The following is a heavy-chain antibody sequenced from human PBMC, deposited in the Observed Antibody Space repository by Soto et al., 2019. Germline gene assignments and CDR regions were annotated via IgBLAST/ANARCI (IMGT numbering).Heavy chain of an antibody. CDR2: ISGSADST. J-gene: IGHJ4*02. CDR1: GFTFRNYA. V-gene: IGHV3-23*01. D-gene: IGHD6-13*01. CDR3: ARVYSSSWYLGYYFDY. Sequence: EVQLLESGGNSVQPGGSLRLSCAASGFTFRNYAMTWVRQAPGRGLEWVSLISGSADSTFYADSLKGRFTISRDNSKSTLYLQVNSLRAEDSAIYYCARVYSSSWYLGYYFDYWGQGTLVTVSS.